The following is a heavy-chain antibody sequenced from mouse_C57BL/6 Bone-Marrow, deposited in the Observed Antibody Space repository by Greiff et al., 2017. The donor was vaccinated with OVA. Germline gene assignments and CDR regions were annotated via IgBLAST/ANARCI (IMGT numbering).Heavy chain of an antibody. Sequence: VQLQQSGAELVRPGTSVKLSCKASGYTFTSYWMHWVKQRPGQGLEWIGVIDPSDSYTNYNQKFKGKATLTVDTSSSTAYMQLSSLTSEDSAVYYCARDLFLDYWGQGTTLTVSS. V-gene: IGHV1-59*01. CDR1: GYTFTSYW. CDR3: ARDLFLDY. CDR2: IDPSDSYT. J-gene: IGHJ2*01.